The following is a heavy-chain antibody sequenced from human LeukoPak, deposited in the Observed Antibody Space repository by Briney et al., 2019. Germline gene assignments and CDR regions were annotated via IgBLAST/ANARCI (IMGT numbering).Heavy chain of an antibody. CDR1: GLTVSIKY. J-gene: IGHJ3*01. D-gene: IGHD3-16*01. V-gene: IGHV3-53*01. CDR2: IYSGGFT. CDR3: YWIRLGDGFDV. Sequence: PGGSLRLFCAASGLTVSIKYKLWARQAPGKGLEWVSVIYSGGFTSYADSVKGRFTISRDSSKNTLYLQMNSLRAEDPAVYYCYWIRLGDGFDVWGKKPILIVSS.